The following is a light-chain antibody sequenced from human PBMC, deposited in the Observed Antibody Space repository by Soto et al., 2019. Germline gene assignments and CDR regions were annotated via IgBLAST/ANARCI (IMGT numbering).Light chain of an antibody. J-gene: IGLJ2*01. CDR2: DVS. V-gene: IGLV2-14*01. CDR1: SYDVGGHNS. Sequence: QSVLTQPASVSGSPGQSISISCTGTSYDVGGHNSVSWYQQHPGKAPKLMIYDVSYRPSGVSDRFSGSKSGNTASLTISGLQAEDEADYYCNSYTSSRTRVFGGGTKLTVL. CDR3: NSYTSSRTRV.